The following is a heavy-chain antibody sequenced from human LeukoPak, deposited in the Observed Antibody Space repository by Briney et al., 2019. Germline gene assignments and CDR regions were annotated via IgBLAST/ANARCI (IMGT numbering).Heavy chain of an antibody. Sequence: GASVKPSCKVSRSPLTELSMHWVRRAPGKGGRGRGGFDPEDGETIYAQKFQGRVTMTEDTSTDTAYMELSSLRSEDTAVYYCVPYGSGSYPLDYWGQGTLVTVSS. CDR2: FDPEDGET. V-gene: IGHV1-24*01. D-gene: IGHD3-10*01. J-gene: IGHJ4*02. CDR1: RSPLTELS. CDR3: VPYGSGSYPLDY.